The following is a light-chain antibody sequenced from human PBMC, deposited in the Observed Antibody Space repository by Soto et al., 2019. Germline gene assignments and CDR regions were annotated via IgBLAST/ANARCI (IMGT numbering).Light chain of an antibody. J-gene: IGLJ2*01. CDR3: AAWDDSLNGLV. CDR2: SNN. CDR1: SDNIGSNT. V-gene: IGLV1-44*01. Sequence: QSVLTQPPSASGTPGQWVTISCSGSSDNIGSNTVNWYQQLPGTAPKLLIYSNNQRPSGVPDRFSGSKSGTSASLAISGLQAEDEADYYCAAWDDSLNGLVFGGGTKVTVL.